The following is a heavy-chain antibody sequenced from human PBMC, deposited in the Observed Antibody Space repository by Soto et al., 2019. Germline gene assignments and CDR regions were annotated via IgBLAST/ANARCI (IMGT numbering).Heavy chain of an antibody. J-gene: IGHJ2*01. CDR2: IYHSGST. CDR3: ARTIAAAGGRRYFDL. V-gene: IGHV4-4*02. D-gene: IGHD6-13*01. CDR1: GGSISSSNW. Sequence: SETLSLTCAVSGGSISSSNWWSWVRQPPGKGLEWIGEIYHSGSTNYNPSLKSRVTISVDKSKNQFSLKLSSVTAEDTAVYYCARTIAAAGGRRYFDLWGRGTLVTVSS.